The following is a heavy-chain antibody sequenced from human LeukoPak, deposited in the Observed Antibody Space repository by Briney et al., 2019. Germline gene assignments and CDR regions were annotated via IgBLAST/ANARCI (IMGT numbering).Heavy chain of an antibody. D-gene: IGHD3-3*01. CDR1: GGTFSSYA. Sequence: ASVKVSCKASGGTFSSYAISWVRQAPGQGLEWMGGIIPIFGTANYAQKFQGRVTITTDESTSTAYMELSSLRSEDTAVYYCARSRSITIFGVVTGFDYWGQGTLVTVSS. J-gene: IGHJ4*02. CDR2: IIPIFGTA. CDR3: ARSRSITIFGVVTGFDY. V-gene: IGHV1-69*05.